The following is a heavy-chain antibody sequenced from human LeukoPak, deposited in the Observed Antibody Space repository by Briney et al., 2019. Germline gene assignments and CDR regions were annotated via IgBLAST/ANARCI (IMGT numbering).Heavy chain of an antibody. V-gene: IGHV3-48*03. Sequence: GGSLRLSCTASGFTFSSYEMNWVRQAPGKGLEWISYISSGGSNIYYADFVKGRFTISRDNAKNSLFLQMNSLRAEDTAVYYCAGDTPKYSSSADYWGQGTLVTVSS. CDR3: AGDTPKYSSSADY. D-gene: IGHD6-6*01. CDR1: GFTFSSYE. J-gene: IGHJ4*02. CDR2: ISSGGSNI.